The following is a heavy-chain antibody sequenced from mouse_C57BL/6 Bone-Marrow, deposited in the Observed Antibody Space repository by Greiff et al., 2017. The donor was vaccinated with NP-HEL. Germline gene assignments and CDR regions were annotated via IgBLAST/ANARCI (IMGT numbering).Heavy chain of an antibody. CDR2: IYPRSGNT. J-gene: IGHJ2*01. V-gene: IGHV1-81*01. CDR1: GYTFTSYG. D-gene: IGHD1-2*01. CDR3: ARWGFTTAVDY. Sequence: QVHVKQSGAELARPGASVKLSCKASGYTFTSYGISWVKQRTGQGLEWIGEIYPRSGNTYYNEKFKGKATLTADKSSSTAYMELRSLTSEDSAVYFCARWGFTTAVDYWGQGTTLTVSS.